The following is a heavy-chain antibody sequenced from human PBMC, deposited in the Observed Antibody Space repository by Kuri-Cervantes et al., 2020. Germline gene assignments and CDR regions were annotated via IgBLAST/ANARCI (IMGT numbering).Heavy chain of an antibody. Sequence: GGSLRLSCAASGFIFSVYPMHWVRQAPGKGLQWVAVTSLDGNNKYYADSVKGRFTISRDNSKNTLYLRMNSLRAEDTAVYYCARIYGDYARIDYWGQGTLVTVSS. D-gene: IGHD4-17*01. CDR3: ARIYGDYARIDY. J-gene: IGHJ4*02. CDR1: GFIFSVYP. CDR2: TSLDGNNK. V-gene: IGHV3-30*01.